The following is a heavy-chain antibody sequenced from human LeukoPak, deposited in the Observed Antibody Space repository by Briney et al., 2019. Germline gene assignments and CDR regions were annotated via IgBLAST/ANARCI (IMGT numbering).Heavy chain of an antibody. CDR2: IYYSGNT. V-gene: IGHV4-39*01. CDR1: GGSISTSSYY. J-gene: IGHJ4*02. Sequence: SETLSLTCTVSGGSISTSSYYWGWIRQPPGKGLEWIGSIYYSGNTYYNPSLKSRVTITLDTSKNQFSLKLSSVTAADTAVYYCARGLTAMVSGYFDYWGQGTLVTVSS. D-gene: IGHD5-18*01. CDR3: ARGLTAMVSGYFDY.